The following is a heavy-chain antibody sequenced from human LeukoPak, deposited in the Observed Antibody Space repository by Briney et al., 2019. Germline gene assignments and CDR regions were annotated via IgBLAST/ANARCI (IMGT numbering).Heavy chain of an antibody. CDR1: GGSISSYY. Sequence: SETLSLTCTVSGGSISSYYWSWIRQPAGKGLEWIGRIYTSGSTNYNPSLKSRVTMSVDTSKNQFSLKLSSVTAADTAVYYCARDSGTTGEVKFDPWRQGTLVTVSS. D-gene: IGHD3-10*01. CDR2: IYTSGST. J-gene: IGHJ5*02. V-gene: IGHV4-4*07. CDR3: ARDSGTTGEVKFDP.